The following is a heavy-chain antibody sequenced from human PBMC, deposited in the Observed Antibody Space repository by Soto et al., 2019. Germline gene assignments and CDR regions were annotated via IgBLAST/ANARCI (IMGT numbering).Heavy chain of an antibody. V-gene: IGHV4-31*02. CDR1: GFTFSNCA. CDR3: AREPDY. CDR2: IYYSGST. J-gene: IGHJ4*02. Sequence: LRLSCAASGFTFSNCAMGWVRQHPGKGLEWIGYIYYSGSTYYNPSLKSRVTISVDTSKNQFSLKLSSVTAADTAVYYCAREPDYWGQGTLVTVS.